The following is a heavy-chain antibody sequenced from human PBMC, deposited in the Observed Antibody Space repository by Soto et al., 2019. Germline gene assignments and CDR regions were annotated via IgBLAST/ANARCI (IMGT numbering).Heavy chain of an antibody. D-gene: IGHD6-13*01. CDR1: GYTFTSYG. V-gene: IGHV1-18*04. Sequence: GASVKVSCKASGYTFTSYGISWVRQAPGQGLEWMGWISAYNGNTNYAQKLQGRVTMTTDTSTSTAYMELRSLRSDDTAVYYCASSKWGSSPYYYYGMDVWGQGTTVTVSS. CDR2: ISAYNGNT. J-gene: IGHJ6*02. CDR3: ASSKWGSSPYYYYGMDV.